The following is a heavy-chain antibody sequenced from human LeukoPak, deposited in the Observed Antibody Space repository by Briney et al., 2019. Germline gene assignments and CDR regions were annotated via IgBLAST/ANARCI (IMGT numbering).Heavy chain of an antibody. V-gene: IGHV4-59*01. CDR2: IYYSGST. D-gene: IGHD3-10*01. CDR3: ARGKKDASGSYPVDY. Sequence: PSETLSLTCTVSGGSISSYYWSWIRQPPGKGLEWIGYIYYSGSTNYNPSLKSRVTISVDTSKNQFSLNLSSVTAADTAVYYCARGKKDASGSYPVDYWGQGTLVTVSS. CDR1: GGSISSYY. J-gene: IGHJ4*02.